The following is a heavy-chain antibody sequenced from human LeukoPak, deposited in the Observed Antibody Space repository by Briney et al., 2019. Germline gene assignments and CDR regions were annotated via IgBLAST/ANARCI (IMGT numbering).Heavy chain of an antibody. J-gene: IGHJ4*02. V-gene: IGHV3-23*01. CDR2: ISDSGSNT. D-gene: IGHD1-1*01. Sequence: GGSLRLSCTASGFTFSSYAMSWVRQAPGGGMGGVSVISDSGSNTYYVDSVKGRFTISRDNSKNTLYLQMDSLRAEDTAVYFCARGRTTGTASSPPNEDYWGQGTLVTVSS. CDR1: GFTFSSYA. CDR3: ARGRTTGTASSPPNEDY.